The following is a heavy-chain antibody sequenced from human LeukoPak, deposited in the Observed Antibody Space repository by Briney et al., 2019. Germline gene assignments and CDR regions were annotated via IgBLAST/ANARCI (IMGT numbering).Heavy chain of an antibody. Sequence: PSETLSLTCTVSGGSISSSSYYWGWIRQPPGKGLEWIGSIYYSGSTCYNPSLKSRVTISVDTSKNQFSLKLSSVTAADTAVYYCARLSNWNYDYWGQGTLVTVSS. D-gene: IGHD1-7*01. CDR3: ARLSNWNYDY. CDR2: IYYSGST. J-gene: IGHJ4*02. V-gene: IGHV4-39*01. CDR1: GGSISSSSYY.